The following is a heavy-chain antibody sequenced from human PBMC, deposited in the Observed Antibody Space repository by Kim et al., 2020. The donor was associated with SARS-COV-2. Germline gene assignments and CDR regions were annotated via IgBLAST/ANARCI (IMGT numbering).Heavy chain of an antibody. J-gene: IGHJ4*02. Sequence: KGRFTISRDDSKSIAYLQMNSLKTEDTAVYYCTRGTYDILTGYYGAPFDYWGQGTLVTVSS. D-gene: IGHD3-9*01. V-gene: IGHV3-49*02. CDR3: TRGTYDILTGYYGAPFDY.